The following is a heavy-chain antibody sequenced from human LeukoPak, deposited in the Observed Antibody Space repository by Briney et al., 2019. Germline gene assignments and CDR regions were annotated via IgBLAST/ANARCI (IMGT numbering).Heavy chain of an antibody. Sequence: GGSLRLSCAASGFTFSSYGMHWVRQAPGKGLGRVAFIRYDESNKYYADSVKGRFTISRDNSKNTLYLQMNSLRAEDTAVYYCANSYRLPDHFDYWGQGTLVTVSS. CDR1: GFTFSSYG. CDR2: IRYDESNK. V-gene: IGHV3-30*02. D-gene: IGHD4-11*01. J-gene: IGHJ4*02. CDR3: ANSYRLPDHFDY.